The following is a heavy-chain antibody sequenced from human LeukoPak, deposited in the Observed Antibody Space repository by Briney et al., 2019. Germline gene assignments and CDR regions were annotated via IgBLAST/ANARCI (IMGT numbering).Heavy chain of an antibody. V-gene: IGHV4-34*12. J-gene: IGHJ4*02. Sequence: PSETLSLTCGVYGGPLSGYYWSWIRQPPGKGLEWIGEIIPRGSTNYNPSLKSRVTLSADTSKNQFSLTLNSVTAADTAVYYCARRRLGYYFDYWGQGTLVTVSS. D-gene: IGHD5-24*01. CDR1: GGPLSGYY. CDR3: ARRRLGYYFDY. CDR2: IIPRGST.